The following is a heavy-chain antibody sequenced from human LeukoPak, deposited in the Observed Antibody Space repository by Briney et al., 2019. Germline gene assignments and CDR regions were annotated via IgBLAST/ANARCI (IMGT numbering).Heavy chain of an antibody. V-gene: IGHV3-21*04. J-gene: IGHJ4*02. CDR1: GFTFSSYS. D-gene: IGHD2-15*01. CDR2: ISSSSSYI. CDR3: AKWGCSGGSCYPFDY. Sequence: GRSLRLSCAASGFTFSSYSMNWVRQAPGKGLEWVSSISSSSSYIYYADSVKGRFTISRDNAKNTLYLQMNSLRAEDTAIYYCAKWGCSGGSCYPFDYWGQGTLVTVSS.